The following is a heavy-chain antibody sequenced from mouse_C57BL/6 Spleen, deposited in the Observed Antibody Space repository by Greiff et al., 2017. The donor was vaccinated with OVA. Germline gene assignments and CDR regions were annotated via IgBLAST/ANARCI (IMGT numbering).Heavy chain of an antibody. D-gene: IGHD2-5*01. CDR2: ISSGSSTI. CDR1: GFTFSDYG. CDR3: ARGDYSKPSFAY. J-gene: IGHJ3*01. Sequence: VQLQQSGGGLVKPGGSLKLSCAASGFTFSDYGMHWVRQAPEKGLEWVAYISSGSSTIYYADTVKGRFTISRDNAKNTLFLQMTSLRSEDTAMYYCARGDYSKPSFAYWGQGTLVTVSA. V-gene: IGHV5-17*01.